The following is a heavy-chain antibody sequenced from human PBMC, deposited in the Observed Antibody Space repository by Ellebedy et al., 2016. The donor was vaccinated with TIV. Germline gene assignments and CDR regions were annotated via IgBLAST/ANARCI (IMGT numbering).Heavy chain of an antibody. CDR1: GFTFSDFS. V-gene: IGHV3-21*04. D-gene: IGHD6-19*01. J-gene: IGHJ4*02. CDR2: ISSTSRYR. Sequence: GESLKISCAASGFTFSDFSMNWVRQVPGKGLDWVASISSTSRYRYYGNSVKGRFTISRDNAKNSLYLQMDSLRAEDTAVYYCVTPWVLAGTPRTMIYWGQGTLVTVSS. CDR3: VTPWVLAGTPRTMIY.